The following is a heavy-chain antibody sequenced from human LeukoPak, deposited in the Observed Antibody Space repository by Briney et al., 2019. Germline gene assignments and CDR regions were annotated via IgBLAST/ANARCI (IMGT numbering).Heavy chain of an antibody. CDR2: IKQDGSEK. V-gene: IGHV3-7*01. D-gene: IGHD7-27*01. CDR1: GFIFSSYW. CDR3: ARGPNWFDY. Sequence: PGGSLRLSCAASGFIFSSYWMSWVRQAPGKGLEWVANIKQDGSEKYYVDSVKGRFTISRDNAKNSLYLQMNSLRAEDTAVYYCARGPNWFDYWGQGTLVTVSS. J-gene: IGHJ4*02.